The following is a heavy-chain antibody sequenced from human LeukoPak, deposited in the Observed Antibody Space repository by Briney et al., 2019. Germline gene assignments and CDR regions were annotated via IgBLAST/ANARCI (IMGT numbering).Heavy chain of an antibody. CDR2: IYNSGST. Sequence: SETLSLTCTVSGGSIRNYYWSRIRQPPGKGLEWIGYIYNSGSTNYNPSLKSRVTISADTSKNQFSLRLTSVTAADTGVYYCARHYSPDFCADDCYTFDYWGQGTLVTVSS. CDR3: ARHYSPDFCADDCYTFDY. J-gene: IGHJ4*02. D-gene: IGHD2-21*02. CDR1: GGSIRNYY. V-gene: IGHV4-59*08.